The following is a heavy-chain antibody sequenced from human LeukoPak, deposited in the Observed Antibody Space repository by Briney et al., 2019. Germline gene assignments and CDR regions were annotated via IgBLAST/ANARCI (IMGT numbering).Heavy chain of an antibody. CDR1: GYTFTSYD. V-gene: IGHV1-8*01. Sequence: ASVKVSCKASGYTFTSYDINWVRQATGQGLEWMGWMNPNSGNTGYAQKFQGRVTMTRNTSIRTAYMELRSLRSEDKAVYYCARGYTYYDILTGWGDAFDIWGQGTMVTASS. J-gene: IGHJ3*02. CDR2: MNPNSGNT. CDR3: ARGYTYYDILTGWGDAFDI. D-gene: IGHD3-9*01.